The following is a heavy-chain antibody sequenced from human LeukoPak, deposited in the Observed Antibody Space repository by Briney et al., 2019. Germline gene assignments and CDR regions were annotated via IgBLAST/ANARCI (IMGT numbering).Heavy chain of an antibody. CDR1: GYTFTGYY. Sequence: GASVKVSCKASGYTFTGYYMHWVRQAPGQGLEWMGWINPNSGGTNYAQKFQGRVTMTRDTSISTAYMELSRLRSDDTAVYYCAGPDYDILTGYYHMGYWGQGTLVTVSS. D-gene: IGHD3-9*01. CDR2: INPNSGGT. CDR3: AGPDYDILTGYYHMGY. V-gene: IGHV1-2*02. J-gene: IGHJ4*02.